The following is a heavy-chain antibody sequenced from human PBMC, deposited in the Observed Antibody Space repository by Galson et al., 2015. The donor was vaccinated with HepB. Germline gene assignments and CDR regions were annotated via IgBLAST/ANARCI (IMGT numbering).Heavy chain of an antibody. CDR1: GFTFSSYA. V-gene: IGHV3-30-3*01. J-gene: IGHJ4*02. CDR3: ARAPEGSSGYFDY. D-gene: IGHD3-22*01. CDR2: ISYDGSNK. Sequence: SLRLSCAASGFTFSSYAMHWVRQAPGKGLEWVAVISYDGSNKYYADSVKGRFTISRDNSKNTLYLQMNGLRAEDTAVYYCARAPEGSSGYFDYWGQGTLVTVSS.